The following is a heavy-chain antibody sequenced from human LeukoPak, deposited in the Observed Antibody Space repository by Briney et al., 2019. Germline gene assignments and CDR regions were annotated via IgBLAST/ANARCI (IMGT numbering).Heavy chain of an antibody. CDR2: ISSRSSTI. D-gene: IGHD3-10*01. Sequence: GGSLRLSCAASGFTFSSYSMNWVRQAPGKVLEWVSYISSRSSTIYYADSVKGRFTISRDNAKNSLYLQMNSLRAEDTAVYYCARDGYYYGSGSYYKVDFDYWGQGTLVTVSS. CDR1: GFTFSSYS. CDR3: ARDGYYYGSGSYYKVDFDY. V-gene: IGHV3-48*01. J-gene: IGHJ4*02.